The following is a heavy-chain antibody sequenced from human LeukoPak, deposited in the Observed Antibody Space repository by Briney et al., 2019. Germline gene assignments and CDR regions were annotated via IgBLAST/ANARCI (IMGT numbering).Heavy chain of an antibody. CDR2: ISYDGSNK. J-gene: IGHJ4*02. CDR3: ARDGGAAAGIDY. D-gene: IGHD6-13*01. Sequence: GGSLRLSCAASGFTFSSYAMHWVRQAPGKGLEWVAVISYDGSNKYYADSVKGRFTISRDNSKNTLYLQMNSLRAEDTAVYYCARDGGAAAGIDYWGQGTLSPSPQ. CDR1: GFTFSSYA. V-gene: IGHV3-30-3*01.